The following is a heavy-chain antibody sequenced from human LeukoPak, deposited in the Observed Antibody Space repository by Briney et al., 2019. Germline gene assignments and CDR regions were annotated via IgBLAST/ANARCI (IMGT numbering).Heavy chain of an antibody. CDR3: AKKSGNLYYFDY. D-gene: IGHD1-14*01. J-gene: IGHJ4*02. Sequence: GGSLRLSCAGSDYAFYSYAMTWVRQAPGKGLEWVSAISGSGEGTYYSDSVKGRFTISRDNSKDMLYLQMNDLRAEDTAVYYCAKKSGNLYYFDYWGQGTLVTVSS. CDR1: DYAFYSYA. CDR2: ISGSGEGT. V-gene: IGHV3-23*01.